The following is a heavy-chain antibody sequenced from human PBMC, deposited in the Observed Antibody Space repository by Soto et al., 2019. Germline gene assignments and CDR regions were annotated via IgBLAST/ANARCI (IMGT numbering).Heavy chain of an antibody. CDR2: IYWDDDK. D-gene: IGHD6-19*01. CDR3: AHIFSGGYNSGWYGFYYGS. J-gene: IGHJ4*02. CDR1: GFSLATNGVG. V-gene: IGHV2-5*02. Sequence: QITLKESGRTLVEPTQTLTLTCTFSGFSLATNGVGVGWIRQPPGKALEWLALIYWDDDKRDSPSLMSRVTITKDTSTNQVLLTMTNMDPVDTATYFCAHIFSGGYNSGWYGFYYGSWGPGTLVTVSS.